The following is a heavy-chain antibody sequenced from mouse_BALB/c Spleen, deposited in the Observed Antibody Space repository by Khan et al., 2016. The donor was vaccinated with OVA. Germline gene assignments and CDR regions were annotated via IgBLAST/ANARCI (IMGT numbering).Heavy chain of an antibody. D-gene: IGHD2-2*01. J-gene: IGHJ3*01. CDR2: IDPSDSET. CDR3: ARREKYGYDPSWFAY. V-gene: IGHV1-61*01. Sequence: QVQLQQPGAELVRPGASVKLSCKASGYTFTSYWTNWVKQRPGQGLEWIGMIDPSDSETHYNQIFKDKATLTVDKSSSTAYMQLSSLTSEDSAVYYCARREKYGYDPSWFAYWGQGTLVTVSA. CDR1: GYTFTSYW.